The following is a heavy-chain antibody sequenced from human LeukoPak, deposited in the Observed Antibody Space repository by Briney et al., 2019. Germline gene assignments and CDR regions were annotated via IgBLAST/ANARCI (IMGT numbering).Heavy chain of an antibody. J-gene: IGHJ4*02. V-gene: IGHV3-48*03. CDR1: GFTFSSYE. Sequence: GGSLRLSCAASGFTFSSYEMNWVRQAPGKGLEWVSYISSSGSTIYYADSVKGQFTISRDNAKNSLYLQMNSLRAEDTAVYYCARDRGGYFDYWGQGTLVTVSS. D-gene: IGHD3-10*01. CDR3: ARDRGGYFDY. CDR2: ISSSGSTI.